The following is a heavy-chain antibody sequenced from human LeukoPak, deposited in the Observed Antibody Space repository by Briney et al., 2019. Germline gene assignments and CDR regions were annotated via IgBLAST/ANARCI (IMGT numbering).Heavy chain of an antibody. V-gene: IGHV4-59*11. CDR3: ARSSGGISTY. CDR2: IYYSGNT. D-gene: IGHD2-15*01. CDR1: GGSISGHY. Sequence: SETLSLTCTVSGGSISGHYWSWIRQSPGKGLKWLGYIYYSGNTAYNPSLKSRITISVDTSKNQFSLKLSSVTAADTAVYYCARSSGGISTYWGQGTLVTVSS. J-gene: IGHJ4*02.